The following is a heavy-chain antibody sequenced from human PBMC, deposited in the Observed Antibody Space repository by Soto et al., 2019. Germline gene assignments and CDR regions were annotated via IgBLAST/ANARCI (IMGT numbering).Heavy chain of an antibody. Sequence: EVQLVESGGGLVQPGGSLRLSCAASGITFSSYWMSWVRQAPGKGLEWVANIKQDGSEKFYVDSVKGRFTISRDNAKNSLSPLMNSLRAEDTAVYYCARALSYGNTWGQGTMVTVSS. J-gene: IGHJ3*02. CDR2: IKQDGSEK. D-gene: IGHD5-18*01. CDR1: GITFSSYW. V-gene: IGHV3-7*04. CDR3: ARALSYGNT.